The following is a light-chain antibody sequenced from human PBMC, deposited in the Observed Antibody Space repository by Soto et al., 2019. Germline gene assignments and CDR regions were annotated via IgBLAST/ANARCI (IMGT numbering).Light chain of an antibody. Sequence: LTQPASVSGSPGQSITISCTGTSSDVGSYNLVSWYQQHPGKAPKLMIYEGSKRPSGVSNRFSGSKSGNTASLTISGLQAEDEADYYCCSYAGSSTYVFGTGTRSPS. J-gene: IGLJ1*01. CDR3: CSYAGSSTYV. CDR1: SSDVGSYNL. CDR2: EGS. V-gene: IGLV2-23*01.